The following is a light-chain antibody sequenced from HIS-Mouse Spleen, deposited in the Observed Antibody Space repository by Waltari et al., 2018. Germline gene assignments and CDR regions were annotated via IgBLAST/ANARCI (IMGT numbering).Light chain of an antibody. CDR2: DVS. V-gene: IGLV2-14*03. CDR3: SSYTSSSTVV. CDR1: SSDVGGYNY. Sequence: QSALTQPASVSGSPGQSITISCTGTSSDVGGYNYVSWYQQHPGKAPKLMIYDVSNRPTGVSNLFSGSKSGNTASLTISGLQAEDEAYYYGSSYTSSSTVVFGGGTKLTVL. J-gene: IGLJ2*01.